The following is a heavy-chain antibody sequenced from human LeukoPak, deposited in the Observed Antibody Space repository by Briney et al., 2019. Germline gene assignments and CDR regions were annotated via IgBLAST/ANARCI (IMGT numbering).Heavy chain of an antibody. Sequence: PSETLSLTCVVSGGSLSTHHWSWIRQSPGRGLEWIGYISDSGSTNYNPSLKSRVTISVDTSKNQFSLMLSSVTAADTAVYYCARGWGDDFWSGYAYYYYYGMDVWGQGTTVTVSS. V-gene: IGHV4-59*11. CDR2: ISDSGST. CDR3: ARGWGDDFWSGYAYYYYYGMDV. D-gene: IGHD3-3*01. CDR1: GGSLSTHH. J-gene: IGHJ6*02.